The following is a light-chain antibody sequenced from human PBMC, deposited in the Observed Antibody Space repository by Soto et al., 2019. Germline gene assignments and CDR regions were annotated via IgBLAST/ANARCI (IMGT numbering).Light chain of an antibody. CDR2: EVN. CDR3: ISFASISTPYV. J-gene: IGLJ1*01. V-gene: IGLV2-14*01. Sequence: QSVLTQPASVSGSPGQSITISCTGTSTDVGGYKYVSWYQQHPGTAPKLMIFEVNGRPSGVSDRFSGSKSGHTASLTISGLQPEDEADYYCISFASISTPYVFGTGTKVTV. CDR1: STDVGGYKY.